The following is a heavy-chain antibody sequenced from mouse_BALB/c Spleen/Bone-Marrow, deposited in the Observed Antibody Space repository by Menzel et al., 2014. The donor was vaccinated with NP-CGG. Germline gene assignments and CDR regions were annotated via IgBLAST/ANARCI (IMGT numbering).Heavy chain of an antibody. Sequence: VQGVESGAELVRPGTSVKVSCKASGYAFTNYWIEWVKQRPGQGLEWIGVINPGSGGVNYNEKFKGKATLTADKSSSTAYIQLSSLTSGDSAVYFCSREITRYAVDYWGQGTSVTVSS. J-gene: IGHJ4*01. D-gene: IGHD2-4*01. CDR1: GYAFTNYW. V-gene: IGHV1-54*01. CDR2: INPGSGGV. CDR3: SREITRYAVDY.